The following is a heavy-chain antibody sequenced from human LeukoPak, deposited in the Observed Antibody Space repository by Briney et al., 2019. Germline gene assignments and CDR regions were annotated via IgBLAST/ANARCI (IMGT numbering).Heavy chain of an antibody. CDR1: GYTFTGYY. D-gene: IGHD3-22*01. J-gene: IGHJ5*02. V-gene: IGHV1-2*02. CDR3: ARVPIRRHYESTGYYYEDP. CDR2: INPNSGGT. Sequence: ASVKVSCKASGYTFTGYYMHWVRQAPGQGLERMGWINPNSGGTNYAQKFQGRVTMTRDTSISTAYMELSRLRSDDTAVYYCARVPIRRHYESTGYYYEDPWGQGTLVTVSS.